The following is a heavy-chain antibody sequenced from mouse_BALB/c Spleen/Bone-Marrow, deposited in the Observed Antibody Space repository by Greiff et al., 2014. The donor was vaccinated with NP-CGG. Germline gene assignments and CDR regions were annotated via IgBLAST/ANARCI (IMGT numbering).Heavy chain of an antibody. CDR3: ARGPYYGYYFDY. D-gene: IGHD2-10*01. CDR2: INPYNGGT. CDR1: GYSFTGYT. V-gene: IGHV1-18*01. Sequence: VQLKESGPELVRPGASMKISCKASGYSFTGYTMNWVKQSHGKNLEWLGLINPYNGGTSYNQKFKGKATLTVDKSSSTAYMELLILTSEDSAVYYCARGPYYGYYFDYWGQGTTLTVSS. J-gene: IGHJ2*01.